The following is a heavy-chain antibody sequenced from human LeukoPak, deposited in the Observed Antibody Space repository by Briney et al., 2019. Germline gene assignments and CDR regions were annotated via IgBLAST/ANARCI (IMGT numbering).Heavy chain of an antibody. V-gene: IGHV3-30*02. CDR3: AKEYGYDYNYFYSMDV. CDR2: DGSNK. J-gene: IGHJ6*03. D-gene: IGHD1-1*01. CDR1: GFTFSSYG. Sequence: PGGTLRLSCAASGFTFSSYGMSWVRQAPGKGLEWVAFDGSNKYHADSVKGRFTISRDNSKNTVYLQMNSLRAEDTAVYFCAKEYGYDYNYFYSMDVWGKGTTVTISS.